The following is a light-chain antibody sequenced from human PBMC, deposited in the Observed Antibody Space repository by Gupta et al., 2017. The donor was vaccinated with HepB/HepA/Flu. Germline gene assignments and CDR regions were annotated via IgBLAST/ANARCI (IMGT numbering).Light chain of an antibody. CDR3: QQYNNYWT. V-gene: IGKV1-5*03. J-gene: IGKJ1*01. CDR2: KAS. CDR1: QSVNSW. Sequence: DIQMTQSPSTLSASVGDRVTISCRASQSVNSWLAWYQQKPGKAPKLLIYKASSLESGVPSRFSGSGSGTEFTLTISRLQPDEFASYYCQQYNNYWTFGQGTKVDIK.